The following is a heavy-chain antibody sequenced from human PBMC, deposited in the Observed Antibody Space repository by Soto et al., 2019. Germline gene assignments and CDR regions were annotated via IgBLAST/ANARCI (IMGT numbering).Heavy chain of an antibody. J-gene: IGHJ4*02. V-gene: IGHV3-30-3*01. CDR1: GFTFSSYA. D-gene: IGHD3-16*02. CDR2: ISYDGSNK. CDR3: AWGWNGCGSYRGLDY. Sequence: QVQLVESGGGVVQPGRSLRLSCAASGFTFSSYAMHWVRQAPGKGLEWVAVISYDGSNKYYADSVKGRFTISRDNSKNTLYLQMNSLRAEDRAVYYCAWGWNGCGSYRGLDYWGQGTLVTVSS.